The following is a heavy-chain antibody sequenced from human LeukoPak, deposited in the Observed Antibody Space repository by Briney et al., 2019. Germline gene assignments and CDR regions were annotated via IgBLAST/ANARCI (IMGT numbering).Heavy chain of an antibody. J-gene: IGHJ4*02. V-gene: IGHV3-23*01. Sequence: GGSLRLSCAASGFTFSSYAMSWVRQAPGKGLEWVSAISGSGGNTYYADSVKGRFTISRDNSKSTLYLQMNSLRPEDTAVYYCAKVPTSYYFDYWGQGTLVTVSS. CDR3: AKVPTSYYFDY. CDR2: ISGSGGNT. CDR1: GFTFSSYA.